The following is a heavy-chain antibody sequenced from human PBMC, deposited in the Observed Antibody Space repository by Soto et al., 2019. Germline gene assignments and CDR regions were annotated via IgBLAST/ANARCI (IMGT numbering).Heavy chain of an antibody. CDR1: GGTVSSYA. Sequence: QVQLVQSGAEVKKPGSSVKVSCKASGGTVSSYAISWVRQAPGQGLEWMGGIIPIFGTANYAQKFQGRVTITXXEXANXDYMELSSLRSEDTAVYYCASSLLIAAAGTAWFDPWGQGTLVTVSS. CDR2: IIPIFGTA. V-gene: IGHV1-69*05. D-gene: IGHD6-13*01. CDR3: ASSLLIAAAGTAWFDP. J-gene: IGHJ5*02.